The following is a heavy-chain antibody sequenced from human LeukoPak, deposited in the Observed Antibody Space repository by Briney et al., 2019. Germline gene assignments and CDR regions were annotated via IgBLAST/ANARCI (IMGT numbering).Heavy chain of an antibody. CDR3: ARDGGVITTPGY. Sequence: GASVKVSCKASGYTFTSLGINWVRQAPGQGLEWMGWIGTYTGNRNFAQKFQGRVTLTTDTSTSTVFMELRGLASDDTAVYYCARDGGVITTPGYWGQGTLVTVSS. CDR1: GYTFTSLG. V-gene: IGHV1-18*01. D-gene: IGHD3-16*01. J-gene: IGHJ4*02. CDR2: IGTYTGNR.